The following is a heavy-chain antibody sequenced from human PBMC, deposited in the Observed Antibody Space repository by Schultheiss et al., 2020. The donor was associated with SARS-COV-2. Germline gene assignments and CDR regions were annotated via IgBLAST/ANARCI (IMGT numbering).Heavy chain of an antibody. D-gene: IGHD6-13*01. CDR1: GFTFDDYA. J-gene: IGHJ4*02. Sequence: GGSLRLSCAASGFTFDDYAMHWVRQAPGKGLEWVSGISWNSGSIGYADSVKGRFTISRDNAKNSLYLQMNSLRAEDTALYYCAKGIAAAGTEEDFDYWGQGTLVTVSS. CDR2: ISWNSGSI. CDR3: AKGIAAAGTEEDFDY. V-gene: IGHV3-9*01.